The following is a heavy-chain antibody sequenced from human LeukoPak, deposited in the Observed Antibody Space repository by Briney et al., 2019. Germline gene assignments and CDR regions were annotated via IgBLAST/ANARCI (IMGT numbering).Heavy chain of an antibody. CDR3: VRADGRDGYRGLVDY. J-gene: IGHJ4*02. CDR2: INHSGST. D-gene: IGHD5-24*01. Sequence: PSETLSLTCAVYGGSFNGYYWSWIRQPPGKGLEWIGEINHSGSTNYNPSLKSRVTISVDTSKNQFSLKLSSVTAADAAVYYCVRADGRDGYRGLVDYWGQGTLVTVSA. V-gene: IGHV4-34*01. CDR1: GGSFNGYY.